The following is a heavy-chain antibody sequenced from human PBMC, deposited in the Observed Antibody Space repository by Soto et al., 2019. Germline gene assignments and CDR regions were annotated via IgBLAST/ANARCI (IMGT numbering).Heavy chain of an antibody. CDR1: GDTLNSYA. CDR2: IIPIFGNT. D-gene: IGHD1-1*01. J-gene: IGHJ6*02. V-gene: IGHV1-69*12. CDR3: ARGTVTGSEYNFYYYGMDV. Sequence: QVQLVQSGVEVKKPGSSVKVSCKASGDTLNSYAIDWARQAPGQGLEWMGGIIPIFGNTYYAQRLQGRVKLTADESTRTAYMELSTLTSEDTAVYYCARGTVTGSEYNFYYYGMDVWGQGTTVIVSS.